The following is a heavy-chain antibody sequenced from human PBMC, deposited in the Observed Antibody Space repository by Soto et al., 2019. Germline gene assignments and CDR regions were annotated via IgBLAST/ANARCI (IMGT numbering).Heavy chain of an antibody. Sequence: GGSLRLSCAASGFTFSGYAMNWVRQAPGKGLVWVSGISGSGGNTYYADSVKGRFTISRDNSKNTLYLQMNSLRAEDTAVYYCAKVPQVSNYDISAYPDYWRQGTQVTVS. CDR3: AKVPQVSNYDISAYPDY. D-gene: IGHD3-22*01. J-gene: IGHJ4*02. CDR1: GFTFSGYA. V-gene: IGHV3-23*01. CDR2: ISGSGGNT.